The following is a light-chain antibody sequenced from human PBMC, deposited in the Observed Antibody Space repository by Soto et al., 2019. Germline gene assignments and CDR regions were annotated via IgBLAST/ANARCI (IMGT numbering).Light chain of an antibody. CDR2: DVS. CDR1: SSDVGSYNR. J-gene: IGLJ1*01. V-gene: IGLV2-18*02. Sequence: QYALTQPTSVSGSPGQSVAISCSGTSSDVGSYNRVSWYQQPPGTAPKLMIYDVSNRPSGVPDRFSGSKSGNTASLTISGLQAEDEADYYCSSFTTSSTYVFGTGTKLTVL. CDR3: SSFTTSSTYV.